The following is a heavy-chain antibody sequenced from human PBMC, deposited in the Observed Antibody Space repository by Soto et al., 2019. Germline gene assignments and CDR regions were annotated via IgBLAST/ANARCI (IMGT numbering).Heavy chain of an antibody. CDR2: ISSSGGTI. CDR1: GFTFSHYE. D-gene: IGHD4-17*01. J-gene: IGHJ4*02. V-gene: IGHV3-48*03. CDR3: ARDNRPTV. Sequence: SCAASGFTFSHYEMNWVRQAPGKGLEWVSYISSSGGTIHYADSVKGRFTISRDNARNSLYLQMSSLTAEDTAVYYCARDNRPTVWGQGTLVTVSS.